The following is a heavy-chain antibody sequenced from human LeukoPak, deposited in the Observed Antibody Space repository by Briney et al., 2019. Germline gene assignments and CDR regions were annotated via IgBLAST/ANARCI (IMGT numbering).Heavy chain of an antibody. D-gene: IGHD3-10*01. V-gene: IGHV1-24*01. CDR1: GNTLTELS. Sequence: ASVKVSCKVSGNTLTELSMHWVRQVPGKGLEWMGGFDPEHGETIYAQKFQGRVAMTEDTSTDTAYMELSTLKSEDTAVYYCATEADGSLTVWGKGTMVTVSS. CDR3: ATEADGSLTV. J-gene: IGHJ6*04. CDR2: FDPEHGET.